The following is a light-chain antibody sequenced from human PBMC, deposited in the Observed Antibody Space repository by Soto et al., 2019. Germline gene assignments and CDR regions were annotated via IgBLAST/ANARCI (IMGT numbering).Light chain of an antibody. J-gene: IGKJ1*01. CDR3: KQYETFSGT. CDR2: DAS. V-gene: IGKV1-5*01. CDR1: QSVSGW. Sequence: DIQMTQSPSSVSASVGDTVTVTCRASQSVSGWLAWYQQKPGEAHKLLIYDASALPRGVQSRFSGSGSGTKFTLTIASLQPDDFATYYCKQYETFSGTFGPGTKVDIK.